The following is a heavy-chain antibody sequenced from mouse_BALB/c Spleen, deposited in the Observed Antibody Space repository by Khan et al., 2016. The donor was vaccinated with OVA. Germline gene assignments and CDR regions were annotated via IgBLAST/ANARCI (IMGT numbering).Heavy chain of an antibody. Sequence: EVELVESGGDLVKPGGSLKLSCAASGFTFSSYTMSWVRQTPEKRLEWVATITSGGSYTNYTDSVKGRFTITRDNAKNTLYLQMSSLKSEDTAMYYCTAAYWGQGTLVTVSA. CDR2: ITSGGSYT. CDR3: TAAY. J-gene: IGHJ3*01. CDR1: GFTFSSYT. V-gene: IGHV5-6-4*01.